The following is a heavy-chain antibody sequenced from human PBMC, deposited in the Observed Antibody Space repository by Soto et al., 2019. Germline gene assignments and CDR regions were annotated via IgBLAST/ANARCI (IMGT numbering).Heavy chain of an antibody. CDR3: AREGTMIVVVPDAFDI. J-gene: IGHJ3*02. CDR2: INAGNGNT. Sequence: ASVKVSCKASGYTFTSYGISWVRQAPGQGLEWMGWINAGNGNTKYSQKFQGRVTITRDASASTAYMELSSLRSEDTAVYYCAREGTMIVVVPDAFDIWGQGTMVTVSS. V-gene: IGHV1-3*01. D-gene: IGHD3-22*01. CDR1: GYTFTSYG.